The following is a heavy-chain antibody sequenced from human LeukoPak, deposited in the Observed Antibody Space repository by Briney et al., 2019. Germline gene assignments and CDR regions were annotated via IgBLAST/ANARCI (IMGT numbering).Heavy chain of an antibody. CDR2: INHSGST. CDR3: ARGYGLKYQLLYSGVARYFDY. D-gene: IGHD2-2*02. CDR1: GGSFSGYY. J-gene: IGHJ4*02. V-gene: IGHV4-34*01. Sequence: PSETLPFTCAVYGGSFSGYYWSWIRQPPGKGLEWIGEINHSGSTNYNPSLKSRVTISVDTSKNQFSLKLSSVTAADTAVYYCARGYGLKYQLLYSGVARYFDYWGQGTLVTVSS.